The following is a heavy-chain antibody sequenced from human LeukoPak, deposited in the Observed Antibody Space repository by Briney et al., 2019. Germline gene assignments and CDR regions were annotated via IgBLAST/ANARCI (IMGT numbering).Heavy chain of an antibody. CDR1: GFSFHNYW. V-gene: IGHV3-7*01. J-gene: IGHJ6*04. CDR3: AELGITMIGGV. Sequence: PGGSLRLSCAASGFSFHNYWMSWVRQAPGKGLEWVANIKPDGSEKQFVDSLRGRFTVSRDNAKNSLYLQMNSLRAEDTAVYYCAELGITMIGGVWGKGTTVTISS. D-gene: IGHD3-10*02. CDR2: IKPDGSEK.